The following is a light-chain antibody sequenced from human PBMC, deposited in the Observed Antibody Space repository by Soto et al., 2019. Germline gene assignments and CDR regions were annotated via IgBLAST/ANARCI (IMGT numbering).Light chain of an antibody. J-gene: IGKJ2*01. CDR1: QRVNSTY. Sequence: EIVLTQSPGTLSLSPGERATLSCRASQRVNSTYLAWYQHKPGQAPRVLIFGTSIRATGIPDRFSGSGSGTDFTFTISRLESEDFAVYYCQLYGSSPTYTFGQGTTLEIK. CDR2: GTS. V-gene: IGKV3-20*01. CDR3: QLYGSSPTYT.